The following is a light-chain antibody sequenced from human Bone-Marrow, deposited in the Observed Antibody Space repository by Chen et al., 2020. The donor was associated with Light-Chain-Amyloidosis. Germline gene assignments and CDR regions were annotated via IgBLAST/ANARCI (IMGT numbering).Light chain of an antibody. CDR1: STDGGHYTL. V-gene: IGLV2-23*01. Sequence: QSALTQPASVAGSVGQSITISCTVTSTDGGHYTLVSWYQQPPCDAPKLMLYGDSARPSGVSNRFPGSQSGNTASLTNSGLQTEDQADYYCCSSSDTDTLIFGTGTRLTVL. CDR3: CSSSDTDTLI. CDR2: GDS. J-gene: IGLJ2*01.